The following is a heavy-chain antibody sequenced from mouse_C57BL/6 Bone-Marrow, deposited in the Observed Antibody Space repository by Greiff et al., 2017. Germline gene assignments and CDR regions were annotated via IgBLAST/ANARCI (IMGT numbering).Heavy chain of an antibody. J-gene: IGHJ1*03. CDR1: GFTFSSYA. CDR2: ISDGGSYT. CDR3: ARELGLWYFDV. Sequence: EVKVVESGGGLVKPGGSLKLSCAASGFTFSSYAMSWVRQTPEKRLEWVATISDGGSYTYYPDNVKGRFTISRDNAKNNLYLQMNHLKSEDTAMYYCARELGLWYFDVWGTGTTVTVSS. V-gene: IGHV5-4*01. D-gene: IGHD4-1*01.